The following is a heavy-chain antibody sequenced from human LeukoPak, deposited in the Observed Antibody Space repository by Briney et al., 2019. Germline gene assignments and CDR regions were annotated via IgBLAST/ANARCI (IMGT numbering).Heavy chain of an antibody. Sequence: GGSLRLSCAASGFTFDDYVMNWVRQAPGKGLEWVSGISWNSGTIGYADSVKGRCTISRDNAKNSLYLQMNSLRAEDTALYYCVKGAAYHLGDAFDIWGQGTMVTVSS. CDR1: GFTFDDYV. V-gene: IGHV3-9*01. CDR3: VKGAAYHLGDAFDI. CDR2: ISWNSGTI. J-gene: IGHJ3*02. D-gene: IGHD2-15*01.